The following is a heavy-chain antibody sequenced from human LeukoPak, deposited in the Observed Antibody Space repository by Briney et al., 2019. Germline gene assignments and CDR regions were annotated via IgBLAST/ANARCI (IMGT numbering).Heavy chain of an antibody. CDR1: GGTFSSYA. D-gene: IGHD5-24*01. CDR3: ASKSRDGYNLPYYYGMDV. CDR2: IIPIFGIA. J-gene: IGHJ6*02. Sequence: SVKVSCKASGGTFSSYAISGVRQAPGQGLEWMGRIIPIFGIANYAQKFQGRVTITADKSTSTAYMELSSLRSEDTAVYYCASKSRDGYNLPYYYGMDVWGQGTTVTVSS. V-gene: IGHV1-69*04.